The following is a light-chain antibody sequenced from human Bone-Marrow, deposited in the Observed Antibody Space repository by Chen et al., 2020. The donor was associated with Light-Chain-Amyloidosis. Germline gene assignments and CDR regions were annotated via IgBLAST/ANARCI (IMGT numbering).Light chain of an antibody. Sequence: QSVLTQPPSVSGAPVPRVTISCTGSDSNTGAGYYVHWYQQLPGTAPKLLIYGNSKRPSGVPDRFSGSKSGTSASLAITGLQAEDEADYYCQSYDSSLSGYVFGTGTKVTVL. CDR1: DSNTGAGYY. CDR3: QSYDSSLSGYV. J-gene: IGLJ1*01. V-gene: IGLV1-40*01. CDR2: GNS.